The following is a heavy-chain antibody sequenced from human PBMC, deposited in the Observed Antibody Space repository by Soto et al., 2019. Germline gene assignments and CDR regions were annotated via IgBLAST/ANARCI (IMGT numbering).Heavy chain of an antibody. J-gene: IGHJ5*02. CDR2: IYHSGST. CDR1: GGSISSSNW. D-gene: IGHD6-13*01. V-gene: IGHV4-4*02. Sequence: QVQLQESGPGLVKPSGTLSLTCAVSGGSISSSNWWSWVRQPPGKGLEWIGEIYHSGSTNYNPSLKSRVTISVDKSKNQFALKLSSVTAADTAVYDWARWGGDSSSWYGRWFDPWGQGTLVTVSS. CDR3: ARWGGDSSSWYGRWFDP.